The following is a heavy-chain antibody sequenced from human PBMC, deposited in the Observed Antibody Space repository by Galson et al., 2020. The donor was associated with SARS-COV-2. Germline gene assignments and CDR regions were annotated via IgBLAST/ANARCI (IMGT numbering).Heavy chain of an antibody. CDR2: ISYDGTTK. Sequence: QLGESLKISCAASGFTFGSSAMHWVRQAPGKGLEWLAIISYDGTTKYNSESVKGRFTISRDISKNTLYLQMNSLRPEDTAVYYCARETDDHTSSWFASWGQGTLVTVSS. D-gene: IGHD6-13*01. V-gene: IGHV3-30*04. CDR1: GFTFGSSA. J-gene: IGHJ5*01. CDR3: ARETDDHTSSWFAS.